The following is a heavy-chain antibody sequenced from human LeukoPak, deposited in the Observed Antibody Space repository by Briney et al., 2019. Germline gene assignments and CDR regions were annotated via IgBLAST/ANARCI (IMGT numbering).Heavy chain of an antibody. J-gene: IGHJ4*02. CDR2: ISSSSSTI. Sequence: GGSLRLSCAASGFTFSSYNMNWVRQAPGKGLEWVSYISSSSSTIYYANSVKGRFTISRDNAKNSLYLQMDSLRDEDTAVYYCARDVDQEDSNLFDYWGQGTLVTVSS. V-gene: IGHV3-48*02. D-gene: IGHD3-22*01. CDR1: GFTFSSYN. CDR3: ARDVDQEDSNLFDY.